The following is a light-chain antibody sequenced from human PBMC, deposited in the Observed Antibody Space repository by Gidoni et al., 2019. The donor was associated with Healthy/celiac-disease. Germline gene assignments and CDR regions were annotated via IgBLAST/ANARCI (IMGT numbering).Light chain of an antibody. J-gene: IGKJ2*03. Sequence: EIVLTQSPATLSLSPGERATLSCRASQSVSSYLAWYQQKPGQAPRLLIYDASNRATGIPARFSGSGSGTDFTLTISSLEPEDFAVYYCQQRHGSFGQGTKLEIK. CDR3: QQRHGS. V-gene: IGKV3-11*01. CDR2: DAS. CDR1: QSVSSY.